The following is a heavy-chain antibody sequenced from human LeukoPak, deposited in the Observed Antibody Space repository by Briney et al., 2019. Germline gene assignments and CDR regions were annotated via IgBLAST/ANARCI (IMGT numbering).Heavy chain of an antibody. CDR1: GGTFSSYA. CDR3: ARDNSVRDETWWFNP. V-gene: IGHV1-69*06. Sequence: ASVKVSCKASGGTFSSYAISWVRQAPGQGLEWMGGIIPIFGAANYAQKFQGRVTITADKSTSTAYMELSSLRSEDTAVYYCARDNSVRDETWWFNPWGQGTLVTVSS. J-gene: IGHJ5*02. CDR2: IIPIFGAA. D-gene: IGHD5-24*01.